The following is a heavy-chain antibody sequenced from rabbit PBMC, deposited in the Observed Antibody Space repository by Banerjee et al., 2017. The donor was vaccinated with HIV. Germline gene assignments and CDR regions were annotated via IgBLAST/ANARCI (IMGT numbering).Heavy chain of an antibody. Sequence: EESGGDLVKPGASLTLTCTASGFSFSSSYNMCWVRQAPGKGLEWIACINTISGDTVYATWAKGRFTISKASSTTVTLQMTSLTAADTATYFCARDAGSTYYGYYFNLWGQGTLVTVS. J-gene: IGHJ4*01. CDR2: INTISGDT. D-gene: IGHD8-1*01. V-gene: IGHV1S40*01. CDR1: GFSFSSSYN. CDR3: ARDAGSTYYGYYFNL.